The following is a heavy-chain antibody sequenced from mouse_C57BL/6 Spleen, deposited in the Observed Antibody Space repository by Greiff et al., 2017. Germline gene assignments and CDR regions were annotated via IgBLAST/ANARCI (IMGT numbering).Heavy chain of an antibody. J-gene: IGHJ3*01. V-gene: IGHV1-5*01. CDR1: GYTFTSYW. D-gene: IGHD3-2*02. Sequence: EVQLQQSGTVLARPGASVKMSCKTSGYTFTSYWMHWVKQRPGQGLEWIGAIYPGNSDTSYNQKFKGKAKLTAVTSASTAYMELSSLTNEDSAVYYCTRSSSGYVLQAWFAYWGQGTLVTVSA. CDR3: TRSSSGYVLQAWFAY. CDR2: IYPGNSDT.